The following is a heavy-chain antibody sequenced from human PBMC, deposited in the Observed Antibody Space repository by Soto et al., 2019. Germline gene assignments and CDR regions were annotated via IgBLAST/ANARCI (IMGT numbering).Heavy chain of an antibody. Sequence: GGSLRLACSPSVFTFSIYAMCLVRQGPGKGLEYVSAISSDGGSTYYADSVKGRFTISRDNSKNTLYLQMNSLKIDDTAIYYCVRVDKQLGTTFFDHWGQGILVTVS. CDR1: VFTFSIYA. CDR3: VRVDKQLGTTFFDH. V-gene: IGHV3-64*04. CDR2: ISSDGGST. J-gene: IGHJ4*02. D-gene: IGHD1-1*01.